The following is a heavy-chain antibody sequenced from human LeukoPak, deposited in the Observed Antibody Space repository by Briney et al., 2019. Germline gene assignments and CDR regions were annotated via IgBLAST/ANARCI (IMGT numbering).Heavy chain of an antibody. CDR1: GYTFTSYG. V-gene: IGHV1-2*02. CDR2: INPNNGVT. CDR3: AREGNTAIDTNWFDP. Sequence: ASVKVSCKASGYTFTSYGISWVRQAPGQGLEWMAWINPNNGVTNYAQKFQGRVTMTRDTSINTAYMELSRLTSDDTAVYYCAREGNTAIDTNWFDPWGQGTLVTVSS. J-gene: IGHJ5*02. D-gene: IGHD5-18*01.